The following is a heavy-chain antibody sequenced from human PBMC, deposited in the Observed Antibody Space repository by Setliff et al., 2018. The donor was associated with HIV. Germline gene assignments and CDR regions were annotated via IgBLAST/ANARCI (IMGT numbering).Heavy chain of an antibody. J-gene: IGHJ4*02. CDR2: IYNTGST. CDR3: ARLNKHFSGYTYAQYYFDY. V-gene: IGHV4-59*08. CDR1: DGSTSSYY. D-gene: IGHD5-18*01. Sequence: SETLSLTCTVSDGSTSSYYWNWFRQPAGKGLEWIGYIYNTGSTNYNSSLKSRVTLSVDTSKNHFSLKLSSVTAADTAVFYCARLNKHFSGYTYAQYYFDYWGQGTLVTVSS.